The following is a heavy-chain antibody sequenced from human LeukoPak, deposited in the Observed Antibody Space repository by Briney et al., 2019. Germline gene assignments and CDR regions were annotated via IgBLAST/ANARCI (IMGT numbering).Heavy chain of an antibody. CDR1: GGPISSGSYH. D-gene: IGHD6-19*01. J-gene: IGHJ4*02. Sequence: SQTLSLTCTVSGGPISSGSYHCRWIRQPAGKGLEWIGRIYTSGSTNYNPSLKIRVTISVDTSKNQFSLKLSSVTAADTAVYYCARDESSGWYSDYWGQGTLVTVSS. V-gene: IGHV4-61*02. CDR2: IYTSGST. CDR3: ARDESSGWYSDY.